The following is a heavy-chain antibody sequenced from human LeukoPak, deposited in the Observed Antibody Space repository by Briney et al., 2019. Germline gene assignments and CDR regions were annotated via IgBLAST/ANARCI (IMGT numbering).Heavy chain of an antibody. J-gene: IGHJ4*02. D-gene: IGHD2-8*02. CDR1: GYTFTGQF. CDR3: ARSGFSTGFYLDF. CDR2: IDPPSGTP. V-gene: IGHV1-2*02. Sequence: ASVKVSFKASGYTFTGQFIHWLRQAPGQGLEWMGWIDPPSGTPHYAQKFQDTVTMTRDTSIGTAYLEVHRLKSDDTAVYYCARSGFSTGFYLDFWGQGTLISVSS.